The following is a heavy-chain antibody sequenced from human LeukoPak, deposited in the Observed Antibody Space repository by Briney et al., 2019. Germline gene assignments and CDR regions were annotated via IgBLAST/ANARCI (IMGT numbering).Heavy chain of an antibody. D-gene: IGHD2-21*02. CDR2: IYYSGST. CDR3: ARDVPTANSLSDAFDI. V-gene: IGHV4-39*01. Sequence: SETLSLTCTVSGGSISSSSYYWGWIRQPPGKGLEWIGSIYYSGSTYYNPSLKSRVTISVDTSKNQFSLKLSSVTAADTAFYYCARDVPTANSLSDAFDIWGRGTMVTVSS. CDR1: GGSISSSSYY. J-gene: IGHJ3*02.